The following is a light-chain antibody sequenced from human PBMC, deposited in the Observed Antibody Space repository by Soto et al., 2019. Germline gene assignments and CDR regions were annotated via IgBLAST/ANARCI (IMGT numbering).Light chain of an antibody. V-gene: IGKV1-5*01. CDR3: QQYNSYSPET. J-gene: IGKJ1*01. CDR2: DAS. Sequence: IQMTQSPSTLSASLGDRVTITCLASQSIGTFLAWYQQKPGKAPKLLIYDASSLESGVPSRFSGSGSGTEFTLTISSLQPDDFATYYCQQYNSYSPETFGQGTKVDIK. CDR1: QSIGTF.